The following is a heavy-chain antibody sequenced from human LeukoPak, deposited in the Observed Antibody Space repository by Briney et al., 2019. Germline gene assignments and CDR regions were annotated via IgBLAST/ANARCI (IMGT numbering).Heavy chain of an antibody. CDR2: VFNGGST. V-gene: IGHV4-59*11. D-gene: IGHD6-13*01. CDR1: GGSINSHY. Sequence: SETLSLTCSVSGGSINSHYWSWIRQSPGKGLEWIGYVFNGGSTNYNPSLKSRVTMSLDTSRDQFSLRLSSVTAADTAIYYCATRLAGSTWYGVFDYWSQGTLVTVSS. J-gene: IGHJ4*02. CDR3: ATRLAGSTWYGVFDY.